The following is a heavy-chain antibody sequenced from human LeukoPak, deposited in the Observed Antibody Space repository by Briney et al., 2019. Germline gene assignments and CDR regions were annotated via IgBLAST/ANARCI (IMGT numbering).Heavy chain of an antibody. CDR2: ISYDGSNK. CDR1: GFTFSSYA. CDR3: ARDPIVGATSRWFDP. V-gene: IGHV3-30-3*01. J-gene: IGHJ5*02. Sequence: GGSLRLSCAASGFTFSSYAMHWVRQAPGKGLEWVAVISYDGSNKYYADSVKGRFTISRDNSKNTLYLQMNSLRAEDTAVYYCARDPIVGATSRWFDPWGQGTLVTVSS. D-gene: IGHD1-26*01.